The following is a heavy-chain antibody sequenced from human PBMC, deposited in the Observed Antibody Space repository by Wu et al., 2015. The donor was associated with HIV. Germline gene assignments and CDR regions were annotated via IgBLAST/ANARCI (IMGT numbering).Heavy chain of an antibody. CDR3: ARGQELYYDILTGYSSFDY. CDR2: IIPIFGTA. J-gene: IGHJ4*02. Sequence: QVQPVQSGAEVKKPGSSVKVSCKASGGTFSSYAISWVRQAPGQGLEWMGGIIPIFGTANYAQKFQGRVTITADESTSTAYMELSSLRSEDTAVYYCARGQELYYDILTGYSSFDYWGQGTLVTVSS. D-gene: IGHD3-9*01. CDR1: GGTFSSYA. V-gene: IGHV1-69*12.